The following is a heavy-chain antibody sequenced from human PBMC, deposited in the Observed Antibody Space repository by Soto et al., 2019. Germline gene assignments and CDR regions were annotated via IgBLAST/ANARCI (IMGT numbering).Heavy chain of an antibody. Sequence: ASVKVSCKASGGTFSSYAISWVRQAPGQGLEWMGGIIPIFGTANYAQKFQGRVTITADKSTSTAYMELSSLRSEDTAVYYCARDQTYAGNQGDYYYGMDVWGQGTTVTVSS. CDR2: IIPIFGTA. CDR1: GGTFSSYA. CDR3: ARDQTYAGNQGDYYYGMDV. D-gene: IGHD6-13*01. J-gene: IGHJ6*02. V-gene: IGHV1-69*06.